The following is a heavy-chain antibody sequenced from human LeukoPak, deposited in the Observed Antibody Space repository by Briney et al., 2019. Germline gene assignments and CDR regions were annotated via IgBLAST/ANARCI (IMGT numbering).Heavy chain of an antibody. Sequence: GGSLRHACAASGFTFSSYGMHWVRQAPGKGLEWVASISFDISDRKYAESVRGRFTISRDNSKNTLYLQMNSLRAEDTAVYYCAKDYLDYYDSSGPMGDYWGQGTLVTVSS. V-gene: IGHV3-30*18. CDR2: ISFDISDR. CDR3: AKDYLDYYDSSGPMGDY. CDR1: GFTFSSYG. D-gene: IGHD3-22*01. J-gene: IGHJ4*02.